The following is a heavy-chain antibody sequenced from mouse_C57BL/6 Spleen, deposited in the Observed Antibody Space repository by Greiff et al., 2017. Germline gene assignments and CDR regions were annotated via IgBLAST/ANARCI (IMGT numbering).Heavy chain of an antibody. Sequence: VQLQQSGPGLVQPSQSLSMTCTVSGFSLTSYGVHWVRQSPGKGLEWLGVIWRGGSTDYNAAFMSRLSITKDNSKSQVFFKMNSLQADDTAIYYCAKNYGSTYYAMDYWGQGTSVTVSS. CDR1: GFSLTSYG. CDR3: AKNYGSTYYAMDY. J-gene: IGHJ4*01. V-gene: IGHV2-5*01. D-gene: IGHD1-1*01. CDR2: IWRGGST.